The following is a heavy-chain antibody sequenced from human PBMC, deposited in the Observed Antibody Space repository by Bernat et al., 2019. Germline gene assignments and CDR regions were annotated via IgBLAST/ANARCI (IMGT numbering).Heavy chain of an antibody. CDR3: ARDGSSLGAAYYMDV. V-gene: IGHV3-33*01. Sequence: QVQLVESGGGVVQPGRSLRLSCAASGFTFSSYGMHWVRQAPGKGLEWVAVIWYDGSNKYYADSVKGRFTISRDNSKNTLYLQMNSLRAEDTAVYYCARDGSSLGAAYYMDVWGKGTTVTVSS. D-gene: IGHD3-10*01. CDR2: IWYDGSNK. J-gene: IGHJ6*03. CDR1: GFTFSSYG.